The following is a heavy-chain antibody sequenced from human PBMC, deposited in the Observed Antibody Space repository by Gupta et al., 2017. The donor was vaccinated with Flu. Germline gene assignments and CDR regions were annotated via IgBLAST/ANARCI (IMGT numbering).Heavy chain of an antibody. J-gene: IGHJ6*02. Sequence: QVQLVQSGAEVKKPGSSVKVSCKASGGTFSSYAISWVRQAPGQGLEWMGGIIPIFGTANYAQKFQGRVTITADESTSTAYMELSSLRSEDTAVYYCARDAAVGYSGYDLGGGMDVWGQGTTVTVSS. D-gene: IGHD5-12*01. CDR2: IIPIFGTA. V-gene: IGHV1-69*01. CDR3: ARDAAVGYSGYDLGGGMDV. CDR1: GGTFSSYA.